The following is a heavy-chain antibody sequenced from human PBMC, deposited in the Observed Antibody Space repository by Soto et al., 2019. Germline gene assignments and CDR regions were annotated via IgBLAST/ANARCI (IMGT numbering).Heavy chain of an antibody. V-gene: IGHV4-31*03. CDR3: ARRLYYDSSGFEGGGMDV. Sequence: PSETLSLTCTVSGASISSGGYYWGWIRQHPGKGLEWIGYIYYSGSTYYNPSLKSRVAISVDTSKNQFSLKLSSVTAADTAVYYCARRLYYDSSGFEGGGMDVWGQGTTVTVSS. CDR2: IYYSGST. D-gene: IGHD3-22*01. CDR1: GASISSGGYY. J-gene: IGHJ6*02.